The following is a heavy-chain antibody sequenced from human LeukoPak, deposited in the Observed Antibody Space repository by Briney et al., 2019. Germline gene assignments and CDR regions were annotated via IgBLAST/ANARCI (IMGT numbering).Heavy chain of an antibody. Sequence: GESLKISCQDSGSSFSTYWIAWVRQMPGKGLEWMGIIHPSNSDTRYSPAFQGQVTISVATSITTAYLQWSSLKASDTATYYCARRTTEAFDIWGQGTKVTVSS. J-gene: IGHJ3*02. D-gene: IGHD1-7*01. V-gene: IGHV5-51*01. CDR3: ARRTTEAFDI. CDR2: IHPSNSDT. CDR1: GSSFSTYW.